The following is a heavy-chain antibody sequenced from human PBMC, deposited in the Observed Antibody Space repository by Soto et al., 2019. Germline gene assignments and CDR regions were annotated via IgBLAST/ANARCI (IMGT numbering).Heavy chain of an antibody. CDR3: ARVKASSGWPRYFDY. CDR2: ISAYNGNT. D-gene: IGHD6-19*01. V-gene: IGHV1-18*04. Sequence: GDSWRVYCKGAGYTVSGYGMRGVRQAPRQGLEWMGWISAYNGNTNYAQKLQGRVTMTTDTSTSTAYMELRSLRSDDTAVYYCARVKASSGWPRYFDYWGQGTLVNLSS. J-gene: IGHJ4*02. CDR1: GYTVSGYG.